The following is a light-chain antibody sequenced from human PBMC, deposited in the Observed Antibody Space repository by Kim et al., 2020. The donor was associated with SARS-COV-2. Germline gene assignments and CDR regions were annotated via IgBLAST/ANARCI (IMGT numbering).Light chain of an antibody. Sequence: PEGSVTLTCATDAGPVYSVSFRRCFQQKPGRPPRSLFYDTVNKHSRTPARFSGSRLGGRAALTLSGVQPEDEAFYYCLLYYDGAQVFGGVTQLTVL. CDR1: AGPVYSVSF. V-gene: IGLV7-43*01. CDR3: LLYYDGAQV. J-gene: IGLJ2*01. CDR2: DTV.